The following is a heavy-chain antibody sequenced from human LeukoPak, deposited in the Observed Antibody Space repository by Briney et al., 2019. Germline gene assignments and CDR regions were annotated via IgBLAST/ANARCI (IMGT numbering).Heavy chain of an antibody. V-gene: IGHV1-2*06. Sequence: ASVTVSCNSSAATFTSYANSWVRQPPAQGLEWMGRTNPNSGGTDYAQKFQGRVTFTMDTSITTAYMELSRLRSDDTAVYYCARDRIFDPWGQGTLVTVSS. J-gene: IGHJ5*02. CDR2: TNPNSGGT. CDR3: ARDRIFDP. CDR1: AATFTSYA.